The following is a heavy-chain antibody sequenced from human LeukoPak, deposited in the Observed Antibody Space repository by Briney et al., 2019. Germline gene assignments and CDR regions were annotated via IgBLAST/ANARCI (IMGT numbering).Heavy chain of an antibody. CDR3: ARYYCSVTSCYGRYFDS. J-gene: IGHJ4*02. D-gene: IGHD2-2*01. Sequence: GGSLRLSCAASGFTFSSYEMNWVRQAPGKGLEWVSYISSSGSTIYYADSVKGRFTISRDNAKNSLYLQMNSLKAEDTAVYYCARYYCSVTSCYGRYFDSWGQGILVTVSS. V-gene: IGHV3-48*03. CDR1: GFTFSSYE. CDR2: ISSSGSTI.